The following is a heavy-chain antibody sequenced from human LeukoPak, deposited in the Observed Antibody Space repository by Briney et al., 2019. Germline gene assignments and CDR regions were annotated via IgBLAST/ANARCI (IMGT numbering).Heavy chain of an antibody. CDR2: ISPDGSAI. V-gene: IGHV3-48*01. CDR3: ARHVWWDY. D-gene: IGHD2-8*02. Sequence: GGSLRFSGAGSGFIFNIYSMNWVRQAPEKGLEWVSYISPDGSAIYYADSVKGRFTISRDNAHNLVYLQLNNLRAEDTAVYYCARHVWWDYWGQGSLVTVSS. J-gene: IGHJ4*02. CDR1: GFIFNIYS.